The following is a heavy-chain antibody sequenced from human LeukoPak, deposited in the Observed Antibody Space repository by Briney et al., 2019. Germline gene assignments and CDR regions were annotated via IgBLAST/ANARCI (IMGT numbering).Heavy chain of an antibody. J-gene: IGHJ4*02. V-gene: IGHV4-34*01. CDR1: GGSLSGYY. CDR3: ARQNLGPAPVKY. CDR2: IYHSGST. Sequence: PSETLSLTCAVFGGSLSGYYWSWIRQPPGKGLEWIGEIYHSGSTNYNPSLKSRVTISVDTSKNQFSLKLSSVTAADTAVYYCARQNLGPAPVKYWGQGTLVTVSS.